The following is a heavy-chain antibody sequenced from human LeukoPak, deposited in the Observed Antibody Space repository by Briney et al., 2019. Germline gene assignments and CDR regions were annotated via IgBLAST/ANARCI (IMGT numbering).Heavy chain of an antibody. D-gene: IGHD3-22*01. CDR2: ISAYNGNT. CDR1: GYTFTSYG. V-gene: IGHV1-18*01. Sequence: ASVKLCCKASGYTFTSYGISWVRQAPGQGLGWMGWISAYNGNTNYAQKLQGRVTMTTDTPTSTAYMELRSLRSDDTAVYYCAREGTMIPSDYWGQGTLVTVSS. J-gene: IGHJ4*02. CDR3: AREGTMIPSDY.